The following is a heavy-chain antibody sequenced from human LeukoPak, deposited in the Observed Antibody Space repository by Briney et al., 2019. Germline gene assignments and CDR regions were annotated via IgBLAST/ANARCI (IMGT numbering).Heavy chain of an antibody. CDR1: GFTLSGFG. CDR3: AKDLHYYVARCV. V-gene: IGHV3-23*01. Sequence: GGCLRLACAASGFTLSGFGMTWVRQAPGKGLEWVSSIGSDSKTHYSESVKGRFAISRDNSKSTLFLQMNSLRAEDTALYYCAKDLHYYVARCVWGQGTAVTVSS. J-gene: IGHJ6*02. CDR2: IGSDSKT. D-gene: IGHD3-10*02.